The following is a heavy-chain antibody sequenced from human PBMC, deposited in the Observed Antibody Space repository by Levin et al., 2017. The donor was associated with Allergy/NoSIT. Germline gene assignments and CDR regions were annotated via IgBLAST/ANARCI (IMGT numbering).Heavy chain of an antibody. D-gene: IGHD1-7*01. V-gene: IGHV1-8*01. J-gene: IGHJ5*02. CDR2: MNPNSGNT. CDR3: ARGVRLTGTTWPDNWFDP. Sequence: VASVKVSCKASGYTFTSYDINWVRQATGQGLEWMGWMNPNSGNTGYAQKFQGRVTMTRNTSISTAYMELSSLRSEDTAVYYCARGVRLTGTTWPDNWFDPWGQGTLVTVSS. CDR1: GYTFTSYD.